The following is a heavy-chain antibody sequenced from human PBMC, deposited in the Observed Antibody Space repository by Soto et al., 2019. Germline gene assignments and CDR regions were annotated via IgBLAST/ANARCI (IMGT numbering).Heavy chain of an antibody. V-gene: IGHV3-30-3*01. J-gene: IGHJ1*01. CDR1: GFNFRNYA. CDR2: ISYDGIKN. CDR3: ARDKTGNGSYLRY. Sequence: QVQLVESGGGVVQPGRSLRLSCAASGFNFRNYAMHWVRQAPGKGLEWVALISYDGIKNYYADSVKGRITISRDNSNNTLYLHMSSLRAEDTAVYYCARDKTGNGSYLRYWGQGTLVTVSS. D-gene: IGHD1-26*01.